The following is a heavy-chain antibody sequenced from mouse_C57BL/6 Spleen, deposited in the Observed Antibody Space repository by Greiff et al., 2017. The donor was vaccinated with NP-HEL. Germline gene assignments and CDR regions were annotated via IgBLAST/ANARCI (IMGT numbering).Heavy chain of an antibody. D-gene: IGHD2-4*01. V-gene: IGHV1-82*01. Sequence: VQLQQSGPELVKPGASVKISCKASGYAFSSSWMNWVKQRPGKGLEWIGRIYPGDGDTNYNGKFKGKATLTADKSSSTAYMQLSSLTSEDSAVYFCARWGDYDMRYYFDYWGQGTTLTVSS. CDR3: ARWGDYDMRYYFDY. CDR1: GYAFSSSW. CDR2: IYPGDGDT. J-gene: IGHJ2*01.